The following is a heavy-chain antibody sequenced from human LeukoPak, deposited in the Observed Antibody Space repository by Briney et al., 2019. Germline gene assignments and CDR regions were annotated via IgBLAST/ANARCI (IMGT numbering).Heavy chain of an antibody. CDR3: ARGGKYSYGYYYYGMDV. CDR2: INHSGST. V-gene: IGHV4-34*01. Sequence: PSETLSLTCAVYGGSFRGYYWSWIRQPPGKGLEWIGEINHSGSTNYNPSLKSRVTISVDTSKNQFSLKLSSVTAADTAVYYCARGGKYSYGYYYYGMDVWGQGTTVTVSS. D-gene: IGHD5-18*01. CDR1: GGSFRGYY. J-gene: IGHJ6*02.